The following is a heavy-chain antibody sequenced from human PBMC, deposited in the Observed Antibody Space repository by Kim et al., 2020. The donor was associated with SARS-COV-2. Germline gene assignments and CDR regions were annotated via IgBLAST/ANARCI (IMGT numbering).Heavy chain of an antibody. D-gene: IGHD6-19*01. CDR2: T. Sequence: TNYNPSLTSRVTLSVDTSKNPCSLKLTAVTAAKTAVYYCARADQWRAFDIWGQGTLVTVSS. CDR3: ARADQWRAFDI. V-gene: IGHV4-59*01. J-gene: IGHJ3*02.